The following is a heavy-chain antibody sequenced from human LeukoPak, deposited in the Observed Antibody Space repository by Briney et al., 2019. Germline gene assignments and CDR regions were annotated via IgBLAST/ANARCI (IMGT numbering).Heavy chain of an antibody. J-gene: IGHJ4*02. CDR1: GGSITSSSDY. V-gene: IGHV4-39*01. D-gene: IGHD3-3*01. Sequence: SETLSLTCTVSGGSITSSSDYWGWLRQPPGKGLEWIVSIYYSGYTYYNPSLKSLFTISVDTSKNQFSLKLSSVTAADTAMYYCARHIRNSIFGVVTSYHFDYWGQGTLVTVSS. CDR3: ARHIRNSIFGVVTSYHFDY. CDR2: IYYSGYT.